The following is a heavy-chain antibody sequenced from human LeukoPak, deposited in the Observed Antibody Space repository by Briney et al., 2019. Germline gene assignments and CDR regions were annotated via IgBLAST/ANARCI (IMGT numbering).Heavy chain of an antibody. V-gene: IGHV1-18*01. J-gene: IGHJ6*02. CDR2: ISPYNGNI. CDR1: GYTFSNYD. CDR3: ARLISLTTPPYFYYDMDV. Sequence: ASVMVSCKTSGYTFSNYDITWVRQAPGQGLEWMGWISPYNGNINYAQNIQGRVTMTTDTSTSTAYMELRSLRFEDTAVYYCARLISLTTPPYFYYDMDVWGQGTTVIVSS. D-gene: IGHD1-1*01.